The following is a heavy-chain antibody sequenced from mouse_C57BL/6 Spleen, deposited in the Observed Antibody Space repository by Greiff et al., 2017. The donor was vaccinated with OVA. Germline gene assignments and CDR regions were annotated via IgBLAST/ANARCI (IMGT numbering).Heavy chain of an antibody. D-gene: IGHD1-1*01. CDR1: GYTFTDYY. V-gene: IGHV1-26*01. J-gene: IGHJ2*01. CDR2: INPNNGGT. CDR3: ARWGYYYGSSYLDY. Sequence: EVQLQQSGPELVKPGASVKISCKASGYTFTDYYMNWVKQSHGKSLEWIGDINPNNGGTSYNQKFKGKATLTVDKSSSTAYMELRSLTSEDSAVYYCARWGYYYGSSYLDYWGQGTTLTVSS.